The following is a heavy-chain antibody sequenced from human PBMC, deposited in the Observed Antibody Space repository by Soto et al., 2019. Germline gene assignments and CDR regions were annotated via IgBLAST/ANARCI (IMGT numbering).Heavy chain of an antibody. Sequence: EVQLVESGGGLVQPGGSLRLSCAASGFTFSSYAMHWVRQAPGKGLEYVSAISSNGGSTYYANSVKGRFTISRDNSKNTLYLQMGSLRAEDMAVYYCARAPAVATYGMDVWGQGTTVTVSS. V-gene: IGHV3-64*01. CDR3: ARAPAVATYGMDV. CDR1: GFTFSSYA. J-gene: IGHJ6*02. D-gene: IGHD6-19*01. CDR2: ISSNGGST.